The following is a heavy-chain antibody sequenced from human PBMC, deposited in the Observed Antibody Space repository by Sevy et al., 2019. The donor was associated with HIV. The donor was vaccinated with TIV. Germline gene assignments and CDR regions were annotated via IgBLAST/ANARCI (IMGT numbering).Heavy chain of an antibody. D-gene: IGHD3-16*01. CDR3: AREDRRREGEPYFDY. CDR2: ISSGGSTK. V-gene: IGHV3-11*01. J-gene: IGHJ4*02. Sequence: GESLKISCAASGFTFSDHYMSWIRQAPGKGLEWVSFISSGGSTKYYGDSVRDRFTISRDNAKNSLYLQMNSLRAEDTAVYYCAREDRRREGEPYFDYWGQGTLVTVSS. CDR1: GFTFSDHY.